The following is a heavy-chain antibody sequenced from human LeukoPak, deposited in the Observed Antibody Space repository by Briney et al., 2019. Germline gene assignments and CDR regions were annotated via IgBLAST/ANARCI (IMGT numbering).Heavy chain of an antibody. Sequence: ASVKVSCKASGYTFTNYDIHWVRQAPGQGLEWMGWMNPYSANTGYAQNFQGRITITRNTSISTAYMELSSLRSEDTAVYYCARTQQLVLRSPLDPWGQGTLVTVSS. CDR3: ARTQQLVLRSPLDP. V-gene: IGHV1-8*03. D-gene: IGHD6-13*01. J-gene: IGHJ5*02. CDR2: MNPYSANT. CDR1: GYTFTNYD.